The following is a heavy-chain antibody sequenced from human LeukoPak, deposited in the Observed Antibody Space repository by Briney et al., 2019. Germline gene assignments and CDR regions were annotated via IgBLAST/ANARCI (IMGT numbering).Heavy chain of an antibody. Sequence: PGGSLRLSCAASGFTFDDYAMHWVRQAPGKGLEWVSGISWNSGSIGYADSVKGRFTISRDNAKNSLYLQMNSLRAEDTALYYCAKDHNYYGSGSYSDYWGQGTLVTVSS. J-gene: IGHJ4*02. V-gene: IGHV3-9*01. CDR1: GFTFDDYA. D-gene: IGHD3-10*01. CDR3: AKDHNYYGSGSYSDY. CDR2: ISWNSGSI.